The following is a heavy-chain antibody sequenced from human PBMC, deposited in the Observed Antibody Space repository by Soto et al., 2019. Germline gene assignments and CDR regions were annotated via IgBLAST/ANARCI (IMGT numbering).Heavy chain of an antibody. CDR1: GFNFSSYT. D-gene: IGHD2-15*01. V-gene: IGHV3-21*01. Sequence: GSLGLSCAASGFNFSSYTINWVRQAPGKRLEWLSSISSSGYIFSTDSVRGRFTISRDNAKNSVYLQINSLRAEDTAVYFCARDCSGGSCYPGMDVWGQGTTVTVS. CDR2: ISSSGYI. J-gene: IGHJ6*02. CDR3: ARDCSGGSCYPGMDV.